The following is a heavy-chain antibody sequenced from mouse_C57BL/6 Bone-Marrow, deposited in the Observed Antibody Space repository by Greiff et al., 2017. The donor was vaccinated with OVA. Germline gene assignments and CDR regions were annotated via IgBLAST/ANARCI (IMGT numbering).Heavy chain of an antibody. CDR1: GFTFSDYY. D-gene: IGHD2-5*01. CDR3: ARHSNLYYAMDY. CDR2: ISNGGGST. Sequence: EVKLVESGGGLVQPGGSLKLSCAASGFTFSDYYMYWVRQTPEKRLEWVAYISNGGGSTYYPDTVKGRFTISRDNAKNTLYLQMSRLKSEDTAMYYCARHSNLYYAMDYWGQGTSVTVSS. J-gene: IGHJ4*01. V-gene: IGHV5-12*01.